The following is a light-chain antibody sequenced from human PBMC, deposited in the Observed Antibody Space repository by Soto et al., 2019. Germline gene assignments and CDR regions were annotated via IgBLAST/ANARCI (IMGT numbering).Light chain of an antibody. CDR3: QQLNSYPLT. V-gene: IGKV3-20*01. Sequence: EIVLTQSPGTLSLSPGERATLSSRASQSVSSSYLAWYQQKPGQAPRLLIYGASSRATGIPDRFSGSGSGTDFTLTISGLQSEDFATYYCQQLNSYPLTFGPGTKVDIK. CDR1: QSVSSSY. J-gene: IGKJ3*01. CDR2: GAS.